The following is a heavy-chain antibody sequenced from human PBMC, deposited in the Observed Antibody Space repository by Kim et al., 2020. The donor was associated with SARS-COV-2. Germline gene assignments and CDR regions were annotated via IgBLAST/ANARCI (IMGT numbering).Heavy chain of an antibody. D-gene: IGHD3-22*01. CDR3: AKRIGSSYYSYDY. Sequence: GGSLRLSCAASGFTFSSYGMSWVRQAPGKGLEWVSTISGSGASTYYADSVKGRFTESRDNSKNTLYLQMNSLRAEDTAVYYCAKRIGSSYYSYDYWGQGTLVTVSS. CDR1: GFTFSSYG. CDR2: ISGSGAST. J-gene: IGHJ4*02. V-gene: IGHV3-23*01.